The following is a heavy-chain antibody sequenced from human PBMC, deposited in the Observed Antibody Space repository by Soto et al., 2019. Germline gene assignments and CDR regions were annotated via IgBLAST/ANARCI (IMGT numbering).Heavy chain of an antibody. CDR3: ARIVAPSGMYA. CDR1: GYTFTSYY. CDR2: INPSGGST. D-gene: IGHD3-22*01. J-gene: IGHJ6*02. Sequence: ATVKVSCKSSGYTFTSYYMHWVRQAPGQGLEWMGIINPSGGSTSYAQKFQGRVTMTRDTSTSTVYMELSSLRSEDTAVYYCARIVAPSGMYAWGQGTTVTVSS. V-gene: IGHV1-46*01.